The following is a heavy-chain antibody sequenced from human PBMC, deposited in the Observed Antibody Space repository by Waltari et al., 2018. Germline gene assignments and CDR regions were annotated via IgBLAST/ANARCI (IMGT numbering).Heavy chain of an antibody. V-gene: IGHV4-34*01. D-gene: IGHD4-4*01. J-gene: IGHJ4*02. CDR2: ISHTGDT. Sequence: QVQLQQWGAGLLKPSETLSLTCAVYGGSFYSYYWTWVRQAPGKGLQWIGEISHTGDTYYNASLKSRVTMLIDASKNQFSLKLRSVTAADAAIYYCASRVGGITPHTVWGQGTPVTVSS. CDR1: GGSFYSYY. CDR3: ASRVGGITPHTV.